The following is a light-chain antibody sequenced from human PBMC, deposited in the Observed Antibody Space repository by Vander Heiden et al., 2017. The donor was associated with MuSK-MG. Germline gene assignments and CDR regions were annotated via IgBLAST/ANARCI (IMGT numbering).Light chain of an antibody. J-gene: IGKJ1*01. V-gene: IGKV3-15*01. CDR1: QSVSSN. Sequence: EIVMTQSPATLSVSPGERATLSCRASQSVSSNLAWYQQKPGQAPRLLIYGASTTVTGIPARFSGSGSGTEFTLTISSLQSEDFAVYYCHQDNNWPRTFGQGTKVEIK. CDR3: HQDNNWPRT. CDR2: GAS.